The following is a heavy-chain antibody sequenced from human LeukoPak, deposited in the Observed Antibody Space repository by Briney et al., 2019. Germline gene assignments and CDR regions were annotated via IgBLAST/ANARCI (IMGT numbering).Heavy chain of an antibody. CDR1: GYTFTSYD. J-gene: IGHJ4*02. CDR2: MNPNSGNT. Sequence: GASVKVSCKASGYTFTSYDINWVRQATGQGLEWMGWMNPNSGNTGYAQKFQGRVTMPRNTSISTAYMELSSLRSEHTAVYYCARALTRSSKFFAYWGQGTLVTVSS. D-gene: IGHD1-26*01. CDR3: ARALTRSSKFFAY. V-gene: IGHV1-8*01.